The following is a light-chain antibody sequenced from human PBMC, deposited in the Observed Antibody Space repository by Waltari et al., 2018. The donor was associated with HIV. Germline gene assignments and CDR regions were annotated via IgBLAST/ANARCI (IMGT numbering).Light chain of an antibody. CDR3: LQGYSSPLT. V-gene: IGKV1-39*01. Sequence: DIQMTQSPSSLSASVGARVTISCRTSQSINSFINWYQQKPGKVPKLLIYGASTLESGVPSRFSGTGYGTDFSLTISNRQPEDFATYYCLQGYSSPLTFGPGTKVDIK. CDR1: QSINSF. CDR2: GAS. J-gene: IGKJ3*01.